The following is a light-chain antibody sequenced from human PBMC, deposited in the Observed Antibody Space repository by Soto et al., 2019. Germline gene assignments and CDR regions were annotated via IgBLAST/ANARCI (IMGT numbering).Light chain of an antibody. Sequence: QSALTQPPSVSGAPGQRVTISCTGSSSDIGAGNDVHWYRQLPGAAPKLLISGNNIRPSGVPDRFSGSKSGTSASLAITGLQAEDEADYYCQSYDSSLSVYVVFGGGTKLTVL. CDR1: SSDIGAGND. CDR2: GNN. V-gene: IGLV1-40*01. J-gene: IGLJ2*01. CDR3: QSYDSSLSVYVV.